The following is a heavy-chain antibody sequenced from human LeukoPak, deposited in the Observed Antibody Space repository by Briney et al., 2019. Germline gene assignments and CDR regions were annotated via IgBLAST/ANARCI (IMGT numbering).Heavy chain of an antibody. CDR2: IDTTNYV. D-gene: IGHD3-16*01. CDR1: GFTFSSYH. V-gene: IGHV3-69-1*01. Sequence: PGESLRLSCAASGFTFSSYHMNWVRQAPGKGLEWVSSIDTTNYVYYAGSVKGRFTISRDDAKNSLFLQMNSLRADDTAVYYCARGGGLDVWGQGATVTVSS. J-gene: IGHJ6*02. CDR3: ARGGGLDV.